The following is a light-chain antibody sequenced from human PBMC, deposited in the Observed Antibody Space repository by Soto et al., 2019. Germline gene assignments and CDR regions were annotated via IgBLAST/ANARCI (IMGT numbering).Light chain of an antibody. CDR1: SSDVAFYNH. V-gene: IGLV2-14*01. CDR2: EVN. J-gene: IGLJ1*01. CDR3: SSFASTHTYV. Sequence: QSVLTQPASVSGSPGQSITISCTGTSSDVAFYNHVSWYQQHPGKAPKLLIYEVNNRPSGVSHRFSGSKSGNTASLTISGLQAEDEADYYCSSFASTHTYVFRTGTTVTVL.